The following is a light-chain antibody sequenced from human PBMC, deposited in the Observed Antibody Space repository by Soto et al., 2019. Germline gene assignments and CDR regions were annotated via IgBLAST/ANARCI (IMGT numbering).Light chain of an antibody. V-gene: IGKV1-9*01. CDR2: AAS. CDR3: QQLSTYPST. CDR1: QGISSY. Sequence: EIQLIQYPSTMSGSGGERATFCCRASQGISSYLAWYQQKPGEAPKLLIFAASTLQSGVPSRFSGSGSGTDFTLTISSLQAEDFATYYCQQLSTYPSTFGGGTKVDI. J-gene: IGKJ4*01.